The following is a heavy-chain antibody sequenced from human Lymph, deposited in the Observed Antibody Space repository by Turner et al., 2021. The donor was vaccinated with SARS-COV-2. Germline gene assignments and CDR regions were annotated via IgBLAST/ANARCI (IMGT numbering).Heavy chain of an antibody. Sequence: VQLVQSGAEVKKPGSSVKVSCQASGGTFSSYAISWVRQAPGQGLEGMGGIIAIFGTPNYAQKFHGRVTITADESTSTTYMELSSLRSEDTAVYYCASFGGDYVFDYWGQGTLVTVSS. V-gene: IGHV1-69*01. CDR1: GGTFSSYA. CDR2: IIAIFGTP. CDR3: ASFGGDYVFDY. D-gene: IGHD3-10*01. J-gene: IGHJ4*02.